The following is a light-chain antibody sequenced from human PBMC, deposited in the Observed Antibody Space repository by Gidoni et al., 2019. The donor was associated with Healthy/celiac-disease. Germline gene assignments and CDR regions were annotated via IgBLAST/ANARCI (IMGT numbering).Light chain of an antibody. CDR3: QHFGSSPWT. V-gene: IGKV3-20*01. J-gene: IGKJ1*01. Sequence: ELALTQSPGTLSLSPGQRATLSCRASQTVSSYYLAWYQQKPGQAPRRRIYGASSRATGIPDRFSGSGSGTDFTLTISRLEPEDFAVYYCQHFGSSPWTFXQXTKVEIK. CDR2: GAS. CDR1: QTVSSYY.